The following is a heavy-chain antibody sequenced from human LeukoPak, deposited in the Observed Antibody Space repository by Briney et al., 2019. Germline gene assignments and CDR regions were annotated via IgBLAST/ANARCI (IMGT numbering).Heavy chain of an antibody. V-gene: IGHV1-18*04. CDR3: ARGGPYYDYVWGSYTFDY. D-gene: IGHD3-16*01. Sequence: ASVKVSCKASGYTFTGYYMHWVRQAPGQGLEWMGWISAYNGNTNYAQKLQGRVTMTTDTSTSTAYMELRSLRSDDTAVYYCARGGPYYDYVWGSYTFDYWGQGTLVTVSS. J-gene: IGHJ4*02. CDR1: GYTFTGYY. CDR2: ISAYNGNT.